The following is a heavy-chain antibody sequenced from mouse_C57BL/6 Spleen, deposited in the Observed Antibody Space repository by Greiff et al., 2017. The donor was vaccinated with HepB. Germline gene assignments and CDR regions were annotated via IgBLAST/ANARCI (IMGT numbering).Heavy chain of an antibody. D-gene: IGHD2-1*01. CDR1: GYAFSSSW. Sequence: VQLQESGPELVKPGASVKISCKASGYAFSSSWMNWVKQRPGKGLEWIGRIYPGDGDTNYNGKFKGKATLTADKSSSTAYMQLSSLTSEDSAVYFCARHGNYLDYWGQGTTLTVSS. CDR3: ARHGNYLDY. CDR2: IYPGDGDT. V-gene: IGHV1-82*01. J-gene: IGHJ2*01.